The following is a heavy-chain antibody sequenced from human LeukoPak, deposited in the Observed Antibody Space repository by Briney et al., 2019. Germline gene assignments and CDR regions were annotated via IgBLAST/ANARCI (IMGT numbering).Heavy chain of an antibody. D-gene: IGHD2-2*01. CDR2: ISGSGGST. Sequence: GGSLRLSCAASGFTFSSYAMSWVRQAPGKGLEWVSAISGSGGSTYYADSVKGRFTISRDNSKNTLYLQMNSLRAEDTAVYYCANLYPYCSSTSCLGDYWGQGTLVTVSS. V-gene: IGHV3-23*01. CDR1: GFTFSSYA. CDR3: ANLYPYCSSTSCLGDY. J-gene: IGHJ4*02.